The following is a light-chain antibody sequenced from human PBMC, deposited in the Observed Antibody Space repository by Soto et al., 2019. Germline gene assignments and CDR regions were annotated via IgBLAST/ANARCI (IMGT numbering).Light chain of an antibody. CDR3: QHRSIWLGA. CDR1: QSVSSSY. CDR2: GAS. J-gene: IGKJ3*01. Sequence: GLPKSPGTLSLSPGERATLSCRASQSVSSSYLAWYQQKPGQAPRLLIYGASSRATGIPDRFSGSGSGTDFTLTISRLEPEDFAVYYCQHRSIWLGAFGPRTKVDIK. V-gene: IGKV3D-20*02.